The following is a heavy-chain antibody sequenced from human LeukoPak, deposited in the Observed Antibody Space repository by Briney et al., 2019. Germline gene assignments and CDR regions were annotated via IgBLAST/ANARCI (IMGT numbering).Heavy chain of an antibody. CDR2: ISSTSSYI. CDR1: GFTFTSYT. J-gene: IGHJ4*02. V-gene: IGHV3-21*01. D-gene: IGHD2-2*01. CDR3: SKVAGYCSSTSNCYSDY. Sequence: GGSLRLSCAASGFTFTSYTMNWVRQAPGKGLEWVSSISSTSSYIYYTDSVKGRFTISRDNAKNSLYLQMNSLRAEDTAVYYCSKVAGYCSSTSNCYSDYWGQGTLVTVSS.